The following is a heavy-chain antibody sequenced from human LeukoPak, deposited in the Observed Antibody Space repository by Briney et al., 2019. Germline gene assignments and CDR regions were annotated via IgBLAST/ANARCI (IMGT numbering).Heavy chain of an antibody. CDR2: ISYDGSNK. V-gene: IGHV3-30*03. CDR3: ARGALGYSGFDQTFDY. Sequence: GGSLRLSCAASGFTFSSYSMNWVRQAPGKGLEWVTVISYDGSNKYYADSVKGRFTISRDNSKNTLYLQMNSLRAEDTAVYYCARGALGYSGFDQTFDYWAQGTLVTVSS. D-gene: IGHD5-12*01. J-gene: IGHJ4*02. CDR1: GFTFSSYS.